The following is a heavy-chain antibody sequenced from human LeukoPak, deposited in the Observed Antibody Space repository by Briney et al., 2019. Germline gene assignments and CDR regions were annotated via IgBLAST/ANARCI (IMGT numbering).Heavy chain of an antibody. V-gene: IGHV3-74*01. D-gene: IGHD3-10*01. CDR1: GFTFSPYW. CDR2: INGDGSIT. Sequence: PGGSLRLSCAASGFTFSPYWMHWVRQTPGKGLEWVSRINGDGSITTYADSVKGRFTISRDNAKNTLYVQMNSLRAEDTAVYYCERDLVTMVRGVMDENFDYWGQGNLVTVSS. J-gene: IGHJ4*02. CDR3: ERDLVTMVRGVMDENFDY.